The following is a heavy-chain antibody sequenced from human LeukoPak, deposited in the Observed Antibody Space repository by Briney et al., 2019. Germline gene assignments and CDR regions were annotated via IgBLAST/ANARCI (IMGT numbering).Heavy chain of an antibody. V-gene: IGHV3-49*04. CDR3: TREYGSGSYADWFDP. Sequence: GGSLRLSCTASGFTFGDYAMSWVRQAPGKGLKWVGFIRSKAYGGTTEYAASVKGRFTISRDDSKSIAYLQMNSLKTEGTAVYYCTREYGSGSYADWFDPWGQGTLVTVSS. J-gene: IGHJ5*02. CDR1: GFTFGDYA. D-gene: IGHD3-10*01. CDR2: IRSKAYGGTT.